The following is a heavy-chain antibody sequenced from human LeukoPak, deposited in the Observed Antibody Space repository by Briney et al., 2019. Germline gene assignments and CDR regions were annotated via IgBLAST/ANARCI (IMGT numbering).Heavy chain of an antibody. Sequence: SETRSLTCTFSGGSFSNYYWGWIRQPPGKGLEWIGSIYYSGSTYYNPSLKSRVTISVDTSKNQFSLKLSSVTAADTAVYYCARTRSYSSSWFDYWGQGTLVTVSS. CDR1: GGSFSNYY. CDR3: ARTRSYSSSWFDY. J-gene: IGHJ4*02. CDR2: IYYSGST. D-gene: IGHD6-13*01. V-gene: IGHV4-39*01.